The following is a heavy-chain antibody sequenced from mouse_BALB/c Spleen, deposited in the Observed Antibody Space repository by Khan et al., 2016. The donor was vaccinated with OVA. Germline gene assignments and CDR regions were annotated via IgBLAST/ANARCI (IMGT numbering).Heavy chain of an antibody. J-gene: IGHJ3*01. CDR1: GFTFSSYS. Sequence: EVELVESGGDLVKPGGSLKLSCAASGFTFSSYSMSWVRQTLDKRQEWVASISSCGDDTYYTDSVKGRFTISRDNAKNTLYLRMSDLKSEDTDIDYCADHLTGSFAYWGQGTPVTVSA. CDR3: ADHLTGSFAY. CDR2: ISSCGDDT. D-gene: IGHD4-1*01. V-gene: IGHV5-6*01.